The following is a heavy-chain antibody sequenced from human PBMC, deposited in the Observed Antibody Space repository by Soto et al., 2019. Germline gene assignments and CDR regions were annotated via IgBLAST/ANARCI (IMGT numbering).Heavy chain of an antibody. CDR3: ARGWLRRGYLDY. D-gene: IGHD5-12*01. Sequence: EEQLVESGGGLVQPGGSLRLSCAASGFTFRTNDMHWVRQAPGKGLEWVAGIGTSADTYYPDSVKGRFTISRDNAKSSLYLQMKSLRAGDTAVYYCARGWLRRGYLDYGGQGTLVTVSS. V-gene: IGHV3-13*04. CDR1: GFTFRTND. CDR2: IGTSADT. J-gene: IGHJ4*02.